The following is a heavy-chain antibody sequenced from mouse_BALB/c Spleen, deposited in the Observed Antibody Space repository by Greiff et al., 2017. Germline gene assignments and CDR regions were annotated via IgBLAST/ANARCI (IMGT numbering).Heavy chain of an antibody. Sequence: VQLQQSGTVLARPGASVKMSCKASGYSFTSYWMHWVKQRPGQGLEWIGAIYPGNSDTSYNQKFKGKAKLTAVTSSSTAYMQLSSLTSEDSAVYYCASTTVVARRFAYWGQGTLVTVSA. V-gene: IGHV1-5*01. CDR1: GYSFTSYW. CDR2: IYPGNSDT. J-gene: IGHJ3*01. CDR3: ASTTVVARRFAY. D-gene: IGHD1-1*01.